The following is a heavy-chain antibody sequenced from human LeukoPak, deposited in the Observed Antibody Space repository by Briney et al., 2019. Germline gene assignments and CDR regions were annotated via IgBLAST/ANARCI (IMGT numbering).Heavy chain of an antibody. D-gene: IGHD3-22*01. CDR2: IKQDGSEK. CDR1: GFTLSTYW. J-gene: IGHJ4*02. Sequence: GGSLRLSCAASGFTLSTYWVTWVRQAPGKGLEWVANIKQDGSEKYYVDSVKGRFTISRDNAKNTLYLQMNSLRAEDTALYYCARGGYYYDSSGYYYGGVRYFDYWGQGTLVTVSS. V-gene: IGHV3-7*03. CDR3: ARGGYYYDSSGYYYGGVRYFDY.